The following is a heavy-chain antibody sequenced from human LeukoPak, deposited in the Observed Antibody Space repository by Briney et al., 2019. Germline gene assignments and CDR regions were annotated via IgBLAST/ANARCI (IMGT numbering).Heavy chain of an antibody. CDR3: ARDPRSMAVAGTYHYYYGMDV. J-gene: IGHJ6*02. CDR1: GYTFTSYG. V-gene: IGHV1-18*01. CDR2: ISAYNGNT. D-gene: IGHD6-19*01. Sequence: ASVKVSCKASGYTFTSYGISWVRQAPGQGLEWMGWISAYNGNTNYAQKLQGRVTMTTDTSTSTAYMELRSLRSDDTAVYYCARDPRSMAVAGTYHYYYGMDVWGQGTTVTVSS.